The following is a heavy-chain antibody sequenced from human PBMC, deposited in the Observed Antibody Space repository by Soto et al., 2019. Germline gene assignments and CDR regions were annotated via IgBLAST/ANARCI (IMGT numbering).Heavy chain of an antibody. D-gene: IGHD6-19*01. J-gene: IGHJ1*01. CDR2: INPSGFNT. CDR3: ARGVAASGKYFQH. Sequence: QVQLVQSGAEVKKPGASVKVSCKASGYTFTSYYMHWVRQAPGQGLEWVGIINPSGFNTNYAQKFQGRVTMTRDTSTSTFYMELSSLRSEDTAVYYCARGVAASGKYFQHWGQGTLVTVSS. V-gene: IGHV1-46*03. CDR1: GYTFTSYY.